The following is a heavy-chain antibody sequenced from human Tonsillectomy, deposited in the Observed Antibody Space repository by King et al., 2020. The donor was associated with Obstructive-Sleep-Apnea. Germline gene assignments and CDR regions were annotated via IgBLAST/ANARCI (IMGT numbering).Heavy chain of an antibody. CDR2: ISPLLGIT. Sequence: QLVQSGTEVKKPGSSVKVSCKASGGCFDNHVISWVRQAPGQGLEWLGRISPLLGITDYGPRFQDTVTITADNSRDTVYMTLSGLKSEDTAMYYCARDPRGFGVGYGHTFDIWGQGSLVVVSS. J-gene: IGHJ4*02. CDR1: GGCFDNHV. D-gene: IGHD2-2*03. V-gene: IGHV1-69*10. CDR3: ARDPRGFGVGYGHTFDI.